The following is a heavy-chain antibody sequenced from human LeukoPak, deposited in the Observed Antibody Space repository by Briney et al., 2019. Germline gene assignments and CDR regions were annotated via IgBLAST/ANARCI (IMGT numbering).Heavy chain of an antibody. D-gene: IGHD2-15*01. Sequence: ASVKVSCKASGGTFSSYAISWVRQAPGQGLEWMGWINPNSGGTNYAQKFQGRVTMTRDTSISTAYMELSRLRSDDTAVYYCARDLSSYCSGGSCYSPGMDVWGQGTTVTVSS. V-gene: IGHV1-2*02. CDR2: INPNSGGT. J-gene: IGHJ6*02. CDR1: GGTFSSYA. CDR3: ARDLSSYCSGGSCYSPGMDV.